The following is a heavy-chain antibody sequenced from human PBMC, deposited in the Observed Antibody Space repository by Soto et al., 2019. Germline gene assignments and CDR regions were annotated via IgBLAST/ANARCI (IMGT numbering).Heavy chain of an antibody. CDR2: IYYSGST. CDR1: GCSISSSNW. D-gene: IGHD3-22*01. J-gene: IGHJ6*02. Sequence: PSETLSLTCAVSGCSISSSNWWGWIRQPPGKGLEWIGYIYYSGSTYYNPSLKSRVTMSVDTSKNQFSLKLSSVTAVDTAVYYCARLRYYYDSSGPGDYYYGMGVWGQGTTVTVSS. V-gene: IGHV4-28*01. CDR3: ARLRYYYDSSGPGDYYYGMGV.